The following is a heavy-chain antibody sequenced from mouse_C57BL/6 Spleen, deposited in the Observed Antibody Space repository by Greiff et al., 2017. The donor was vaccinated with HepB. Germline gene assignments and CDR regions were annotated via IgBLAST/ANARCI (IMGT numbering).Heavy chain of an antibody. V-gene: IGHV1-80*01. CDR2: IYPGDGDT. D-gene: IGHD2-4*01. J-gene: IGHJ1*03. CDR1: GYAFSSYW. Sequence: VKLQQSGAELVKPGASVKISCKASGYAFSSYWMNWVKQRPGKGLEWIGQIYPGDGDTNYNGKFKGKATLTADKSSSTAYMQLSSLTSEDSAVYFCARSGDYDGDWYFDVWGTGTTVTVSS. CDR3: ARSGDYDGDWYFDV.